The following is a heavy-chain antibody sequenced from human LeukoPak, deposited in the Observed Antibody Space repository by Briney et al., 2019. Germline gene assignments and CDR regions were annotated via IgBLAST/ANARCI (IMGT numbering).Heavy chain of an antibody. V-gene: IGHV3-30*02. J-gene: IGHJ4*02. D-gene: IGHD5-24*01. Sequence: DSVKGRFTISRDNSKNTLYLQMNSLRAEDTAVYYCAKDGRVKMATNPYYFDYWGQGTLVTVSS. CDR3: AKDGRVKMATNPYYFDY.